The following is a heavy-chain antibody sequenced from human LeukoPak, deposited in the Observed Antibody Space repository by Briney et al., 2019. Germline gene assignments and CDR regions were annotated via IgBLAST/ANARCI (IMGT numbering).Heavy chain of an antibody. CDR2: ISPNSGGT. CDR3: ARDKGIRYFDWLEVGMDV. V-gene: IGHV1-2*02. D-gene: IGHD3-9*01. Sequence: ASVKVSCKASGYTFTGYYIHWVRQAPGQGLEWMGWISPNSGGTNYAQKFQGRVTMTRDTSISTAYMELSRLRSDDTAMYYCARDKGIRYFDWLEVGMDVWGQGTTVTVSS. J-gene: IGHJ6*02. CDR1: GYTFTGYY.